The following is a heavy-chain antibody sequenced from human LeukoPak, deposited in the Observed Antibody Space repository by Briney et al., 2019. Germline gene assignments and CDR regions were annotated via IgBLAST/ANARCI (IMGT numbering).Heavy chain of an antibody. CDR1: GFTFSDYE. CDR2: ISSSGSSI. CDR3: ARDRASYSGYDYFDC. J-gene: IGHJ4*02. D-gene: IGHD5-12*01. V-gene: IGHV3-48*03. Sequence: PGGSLRLSCAASGFTFSDYEMHWVRQAPGKGLEWVSYISSSGSSIYYADSVKGRFTISRDNAKNSLYLQMNSLRAEDTAVYYCARDRASYSGYDYFDCWGQGTLVTVSS.